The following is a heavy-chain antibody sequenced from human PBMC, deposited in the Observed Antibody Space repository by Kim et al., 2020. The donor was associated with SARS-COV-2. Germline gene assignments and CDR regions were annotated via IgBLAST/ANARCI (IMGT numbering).Heavy chain of an antibody. D-gene: IGHD5-18*01. CDR3: ARNHDSLPDADAFAI. V-gene: IGHV4-39*01. J-gene: IGHJ3*02. CDR1: GGSISSSSYY. Sequence: SETLSLTCTVSGGSISSSSYYWGWIRQPPGKGLEWIGSIYYSGSTYYNPSLKSRVTISVDTSKNQFSLKLSSVTAADTAVYYCARNHDSLPDADAFAIWG. CDR2: IYYSGST.